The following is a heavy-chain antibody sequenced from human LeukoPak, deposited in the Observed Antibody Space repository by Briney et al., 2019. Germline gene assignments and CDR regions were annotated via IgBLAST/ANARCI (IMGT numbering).Heavy chain of an antibody. CDR3: ARDKGGSYYDY. Sequence: SETLSLTCTVSGGSISSYYWSWIRQPPGKGLEWIGYIYYSGSTNYNPSLKSRVTISVDTSKNQFSLKLSSVTAADTAVYYCARDKGGSYYDYWGQGTLVTVSS. V-gene: IGHV4-59*01. J-gene: IGHJ4*02. CDR1: GGSISSYY. CDR2: IYYSGST. D-gene: IGHD1-26*01.